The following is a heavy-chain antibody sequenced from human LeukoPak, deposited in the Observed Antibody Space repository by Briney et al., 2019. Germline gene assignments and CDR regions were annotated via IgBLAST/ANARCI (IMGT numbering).Heavy chain of an antibody. V-gene: IGHV3-53*01. Sequence: PGGSLRLSCAASGFTFSRYSMNWVRQAPGKGLESVSVIYSGGSTYYADSVRGRFTISRDNAENTLYLQMNSLKTEDTAVYYCIQWYHPLAPLPYWGQGTLVTVSS. CDR3: IQWYHPLAPLPY. CDR2: IYSGGST. J-gene: IGHJ4*02. CDR1: GFTFSRYS. D-gene: IGHD1-14*01.